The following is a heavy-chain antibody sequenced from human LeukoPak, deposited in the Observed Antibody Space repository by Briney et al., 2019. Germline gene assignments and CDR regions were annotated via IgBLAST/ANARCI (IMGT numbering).Heavy chain of an antibody. CDR2: ISHSGST. Sequence: SETLSLTCGVYGGSFSAYYWSWIRQPPGKGLEWIGDISHSGSTKYNPSLKSRVAISVGTSKKHISLNLSSVTAADTAVYYCAMLPLGASAEFLNFDYWGQGTLVTVSS. V-gene: IGHV4-34*01. CDR3: AMLPLGASAEFLNFDY. D-gene: IGHD3-3*01. CDR1: GGSFSAYY. J-gene: IGHJ4*02.